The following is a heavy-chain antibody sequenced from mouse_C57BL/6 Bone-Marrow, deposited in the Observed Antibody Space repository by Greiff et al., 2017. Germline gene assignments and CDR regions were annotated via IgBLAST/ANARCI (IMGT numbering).Heavy chain of an antibody. V-gene: IGHV14-4*01. CDR2: IDPENGDT. CDR1: GFNIKGDY. Sequence: DVHVKQSGAELVRPGASVKLSCTASGFNIKGDYMPWVKQRPEQGLEWIGSIDPENGDTEYASKFQGKATITADTSSNTASLQLSSLTSEDTAVXYSTNYVFPSYGSSMDYWGQGTSVTVSS. CDR3: TNYVFPSYGSSMDY. D-gene: IGHD1-2*01. J-gene: IGHJ4*01.